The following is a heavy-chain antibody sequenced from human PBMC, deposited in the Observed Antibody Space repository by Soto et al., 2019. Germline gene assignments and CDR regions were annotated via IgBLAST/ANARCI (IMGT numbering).Heavy chain of an antibody. V-gene: IGHV4-4*02. CDR3: ARDSPYCSGGSCSRALYFDY. Sequence: SETLSLTCAVSGDSISSMNWWSWVRQPPGKGLEWIGEIHHSGSTNYNPSLKSRVTISVEKSKNQFSLKLSSVTAADTAVYYCARDSPYCSGGSCSRALYFDYWGQGALVTVSS. D-gene: IGHD2-15*01. CDR1: GDSISSMNW. CDR2: IHHSGST. J-gene: IGHJ4*02.